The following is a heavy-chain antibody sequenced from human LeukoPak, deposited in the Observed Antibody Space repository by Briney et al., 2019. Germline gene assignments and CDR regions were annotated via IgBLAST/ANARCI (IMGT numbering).Heavy chain of an antibody. J-gene: IGHJ4*02. CDR2: IRYDGSNK. CDR1: GFTFSSYG. V-gene: IGHV3-30*02. CDR3: AKDMGSSSSGGPLDY. D-gene: IGHD6-13*01. Sequence: GGSLRLSCAASGFTFSSYGMHWVRQAPGKGLEWVAFIRYDGSNKYYADSAKGRFTISRDNSKNTLYLQMNSLRAEDTAVYYCAKDMGSSSSGGPLDYWGQGTLVTVSS.